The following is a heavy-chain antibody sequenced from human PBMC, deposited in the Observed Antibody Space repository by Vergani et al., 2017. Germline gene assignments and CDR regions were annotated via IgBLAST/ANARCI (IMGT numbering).Heavy chain of an antibody. CDR1: GFTFSSYS. CDR3: ARVKGLGTFDY. J-gene: IGHJ4*02. D-gene: IGHD7-27*01. V-gene: IGHV3-48*04. CDR2: ISSSGSTI. Sequence: EVQLVESGGGLVQPGGSLRLSCAASGFTFSSYSMNWVRQAPGKGLEWVSYISSSGSTIYYADSVKGRFTISRDNAKNSLYLQMNSLRAEDTAVYYCARVKGLGTFDYWGQGTLVTVSS.